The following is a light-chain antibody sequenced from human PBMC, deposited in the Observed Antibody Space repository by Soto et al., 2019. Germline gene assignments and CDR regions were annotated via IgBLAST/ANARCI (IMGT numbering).Light chain of an antibody. CDR3: SSYTTSNTRQIV. CDR2: DVS. Sequence: QSALTQPASVSGSPGQSITISCTGTSSDVGGYNYVSWYQHHPGKAPKLIIYDVSNRPSGVSNRFSGSTSGNTASLTISGLQPDDEADYYCSSYTTSNTRQIVFGTGTKVTVL. J-gene: IGLJ1*01. V-gene: IGLV2-14*03. CDR1: SSDVGGYNY.